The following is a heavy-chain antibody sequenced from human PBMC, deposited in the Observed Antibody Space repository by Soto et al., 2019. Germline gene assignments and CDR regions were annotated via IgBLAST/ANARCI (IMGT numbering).Heavy chain of an antibody. D-gene: IGHD3-10*01. CDR1: GFTFSSYG. CDR3: AKSNKKGVYYYYGMDV. Sequence: QVQLVESGGGVVQPGRSLRLSCAASGFTFSSYGMHWVRQAPGKGLEWVAVISYDGSNKYYADSVKGRFTISRDNSKNTLYLQMSRLRAEDTAVYYCAKSNKKGVYYYYGMDVWGQGTTVTVSS. J-gene: IGHJ6*02. CDR2: ISYDGSNK. V-gene: IGHV3-30*18.